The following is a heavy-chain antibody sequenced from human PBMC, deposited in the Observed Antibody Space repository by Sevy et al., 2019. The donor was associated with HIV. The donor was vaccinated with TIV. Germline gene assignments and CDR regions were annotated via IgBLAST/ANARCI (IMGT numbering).Heavy chain of an antibody. CDR3: AKSPVVDIVVVPAAHKNYYYYYMDV. CDR2: ISGSGGST. CDR1: GFTFSSYA. V-gene: IGHV3-23*01. J-gene: IGHJ6*03. D-gene: IGHD2-2*01. Sequence: GGSLRLSCVASGFTFSSYAMSWVRQAPGKGLEWVSAISGSGGSTYYADSVKGRFTISRDNSKNTLYLQMNSLRAEDTAVYYCAKSPVVDIVVVPAAHKNYYYYYMDVWGKGTTVTVSS.